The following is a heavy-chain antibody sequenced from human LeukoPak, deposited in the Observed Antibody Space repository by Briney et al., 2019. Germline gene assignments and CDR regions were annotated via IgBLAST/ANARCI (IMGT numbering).Heavy chain of an antibody. V-gene: IGHV3-74*01. D-gene: IGHD4-23*01. CDR3: ARDLGLDYGGSQ. Sequence: PGGSLRLSCAASGFTFSSYWVHWVRQAPGKGLVWVSHINSDGSSTNYADPVKGRFTISRDNAKNTLYLQMNTLRAEDTAVYYCARDLGLDYGGSQWGQGTLVTVSS. CDR2: INSDGSST. CDR1: GFTFSSYW. J-gene: IGHJ4*02.